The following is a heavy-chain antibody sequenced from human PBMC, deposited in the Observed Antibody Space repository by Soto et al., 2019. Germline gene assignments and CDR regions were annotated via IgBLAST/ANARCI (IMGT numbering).Heavy chain of an antibody. J-gene: IGHJ4*02. CDR2: ISSSSGLI. V-gene: IGHV3-48*02. D-gene: IGHD2-21*02. CDR1: GFTFSTYS. CDR3: ARDAQYDYCGGDCYYFDY. Sequence: GGSLRLSCAASGFTFSTYSMNWVRQAPGKGLEWVSYISSSSGLIYYADSVKGRFTISRDNAKSSLYLQMNSLRDGDTAVYYCARDAQYDYCGGDCYYFDYWGQGTLVTVSS.